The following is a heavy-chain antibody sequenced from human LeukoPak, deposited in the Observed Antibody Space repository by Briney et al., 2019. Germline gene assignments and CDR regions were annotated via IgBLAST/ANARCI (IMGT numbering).Heavy chain of an antibody. CDR1: GFTFSSYS. Sequence: PGGSLRLSCAASGFTFSSYSMNWVRQAPGKGLEWVAFIRYDGSNKYYADSVKGRFTISRDNSKNTLYLQMNSLRAEDTAVYYCAKIPAAPHGDYYYYYMDVRGKGTTVTVSS. V-gene: IGHV3-30*02. CDR3: AKIPAAPHGDYYYYYMDV. CDR2: IRYDGSNK. J-gene: IGHJ6*03. D-gene: IGHD2-2*01.